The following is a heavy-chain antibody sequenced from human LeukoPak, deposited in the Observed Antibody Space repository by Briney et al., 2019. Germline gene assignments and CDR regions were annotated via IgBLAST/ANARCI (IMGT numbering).Heavy chain of an antibody. V-gene: IGHV4-4*07. D-gene: IGHD1-14*01. Sequence: PSETLSLTCSVSGGSISSYYWNWTRQPAGKGLEWIGRIYTSGSTNYNPSLESRVAMSVDTSKNQFSLKLTSVTAADTAVYYCARGRPDSRRYLDYWGQGTLVTVSS. J-gene: IGHJ4*02. CDR3: ARGRPDSRRYLDY. CDR1: GGSISSYY. CDR2: IYTSGST.